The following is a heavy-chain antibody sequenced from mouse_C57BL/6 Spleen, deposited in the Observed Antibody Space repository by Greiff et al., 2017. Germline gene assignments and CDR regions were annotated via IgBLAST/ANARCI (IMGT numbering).Heavy chain of an antibody. CDR3: ASGYGSSYGGGYFDY. Sequence: QVQLQQSGAELARPGASVKLSCKASGYTFTSYGISWVKQRTGQGLEWIGELYPRSGNTYYNEKFKGKATLTADKSSSTAYMELRSLTSEDSAVYFCASGYGSSYGGGYFDYWGQGTTLTVSS. J-gene: IGHJ2*01. D-gene: IGHD1-1*01. CDR1: GYTFTSYG. V-gene: IGHV1-81*01. CDR2: LYPRSGNT.